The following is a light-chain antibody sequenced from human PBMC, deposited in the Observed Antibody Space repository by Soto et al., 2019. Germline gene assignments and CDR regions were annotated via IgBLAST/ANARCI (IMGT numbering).Light chain of an antibody. CDR3: SLYASTNTCM. J-gene: IGLJ3*02. V-gene: IGLV2-23*01. Sequence: QSALTQPASVSGSPGQSITISCTGTSSDIGRYNLVSWYQQHPGKPPKLMIYEATKRPSGVSNRFSGSKSGNTASLTISGLQAEDEADYYCSLYASTNTCMFGGGTKLTVL. CDR1: SSDIGRYNL. CDR2: EAT.